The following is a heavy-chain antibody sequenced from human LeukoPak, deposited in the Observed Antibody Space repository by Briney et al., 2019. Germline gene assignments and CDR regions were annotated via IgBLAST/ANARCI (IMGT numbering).Heavy chain of an antibody. Sequence: SCKASGGTFSSYGMHWVRQAPDKGLEWVAVIWYDGSNKYYADSVKGRFTISRDSSQNTLYLQMNSLRAEDTAVYYCAKIVAVQAAGYWGQGTLVTVSS. V-gene: IGHV3-33*06. CDR1: GGTFSSYG. CDR2: IWYDGSNK. CDR3: AKIVAVQAAGY. D-gene: IGHD6-13*01. J-gene: IGHJ4*02.